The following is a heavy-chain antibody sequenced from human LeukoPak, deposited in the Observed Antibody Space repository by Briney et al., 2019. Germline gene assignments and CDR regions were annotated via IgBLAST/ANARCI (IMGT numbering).Heavy chain of an antibody. V-gene: IGHV3-74*03. CDR1: GFTFSSYW. Sequence: PGGSLRLSCAASGFTFSSYWLHWVRQAPGKGLVWVSRINSDGSSITYADSVKGRFTISRDNAENTLYLQMNSLRVEDTAVYYCAREGHVSGYDFDCWGQGTLVTVSS. CDR3: AREGHVSGYDFDC. D-gene: IGHD5-12*01. CDR2: INSDGSSI. J-gene: IGHJ4*02.